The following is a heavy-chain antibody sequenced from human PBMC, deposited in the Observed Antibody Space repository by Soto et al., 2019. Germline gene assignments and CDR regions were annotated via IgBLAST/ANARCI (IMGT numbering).Heavy chain of an antibody. Sequence: SVPTRVNPTQTLTLTGSCSGLPLSSSGMCVSWIRQPPGRALEWLARIDWDDDKYYSTSLKTRLTISKDTSKNQVVLTMTDMDPVDTATYYCARFRITGTKAFDYWGQGTLVTVSS. CDR1: GLPLSSSGMC. CDR3: ARFRITGTKAFDY. J-gene: IGHJ4*02. D-gene: IGHD1-7*01. CDR2: IDWDDDK. V-gene: IGHV2-70*11.